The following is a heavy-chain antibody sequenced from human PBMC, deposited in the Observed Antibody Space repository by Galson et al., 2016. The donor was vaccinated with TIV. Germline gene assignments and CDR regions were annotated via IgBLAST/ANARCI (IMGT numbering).Heavy chain of an antibody. CDR2: MKEDGSER. CDR1: GFTFSRHW. D-gene: IGHD3-16*01. V-gene: IGHV3-7*01. Sequence: SLRLSCAASGFTFSRHWMSWVRQTPGKGLEWVAEMKEDGSERYYVDSVKGRFTISRDNARNSLFLQMSSLRVEDTGIYYCARNTHYAFDYWGRGTLVTVSS. CDR3: ARNTHYAFDY. J-gene: IGHJ4*02.